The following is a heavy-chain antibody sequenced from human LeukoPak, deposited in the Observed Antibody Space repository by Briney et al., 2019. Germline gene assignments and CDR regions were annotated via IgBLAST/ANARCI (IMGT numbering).Heavy chain of an antibody. CDR2: IYHSGST. V-gene: IGHV4-4*02. CDR3: ARLAHYYGSGSYYNGNWFDP. J-gene: IGHJ5*02. CDR1: GGSISSSNW. D-gene: IGHD3-10*01. Sequence: SGTLSLTCAVSGGSISSSNWWSWVRQPPGKGLEWIGEIYHSGSTNYNPSLKSRVTISVDTSKNQFSLKLSSVTAADTAVYYCARLAHYYGSGSYYNGNWFDPWGQGTLVTVSS.